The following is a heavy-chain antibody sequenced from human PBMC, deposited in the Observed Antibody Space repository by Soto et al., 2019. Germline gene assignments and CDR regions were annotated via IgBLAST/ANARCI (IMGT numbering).Heavy chain of an antibody. D-gene: IGHD3-10*01. V-gene: IGHV3-33*01. CDR2: IWYDGSNK. J-gene: IGHJ4*02. CDR3: ARDQYYGSGRPVDY. CDR1: GFTFSSYG. Sequence: QVQLVESGGGVVQPGRSLRLSCAASGFTFSSYGMHWVRQAPGKGLEWVAVIWYDGSNKYYADSVQGRFTISRDNSKNTLYLQMNSLRAEDTAVYYCARDQYYGSGRPVDYWGQVTLVTVSS.